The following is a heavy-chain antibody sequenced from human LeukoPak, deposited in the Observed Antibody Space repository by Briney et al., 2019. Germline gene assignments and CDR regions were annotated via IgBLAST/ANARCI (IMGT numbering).Heavy chain of an antibody. CDR1: GFTFSSYA. V-gene: IGHV3-23*01. D-gene: IGHD2-2*01. CDR2: ISGSGGST. J-gene: IGHJ4*02. Sequence: GGSLRLSCAASGFTFSSYAMSWVRQAPGKGLEGVSAISGSGGSTYYADSVKGRFTISRDNSKNSLYLQMNSLRAEDTAVYYCAKAWGGGYQLPIHFDYWGQGTLVTVSS. CDR3: AKAWGGGYQLPIHFDY.